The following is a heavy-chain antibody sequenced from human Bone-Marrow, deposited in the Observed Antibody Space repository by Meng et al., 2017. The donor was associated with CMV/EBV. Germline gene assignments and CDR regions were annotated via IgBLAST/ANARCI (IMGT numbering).Heavy chain of an antibody. V-gene: IGHV1-2*02. Sequence: ASVKVSCKASGYPFTGYYMHWVRQAPGQGLEWMGWIDPNGGGTNYAQKFQGRVTMTRDTSISTAYMELSRLRSDDTAVYYCARDPSLRRFLEWLLDYLGQGTLVTVSS. CDR1: GYPFTGYY. J-gene: IGHJ4*02. CDR3: ARDPSLRRFLEWLLDY. D-gene: IGHD3-3*01. CDR2: IDPNGGGT.